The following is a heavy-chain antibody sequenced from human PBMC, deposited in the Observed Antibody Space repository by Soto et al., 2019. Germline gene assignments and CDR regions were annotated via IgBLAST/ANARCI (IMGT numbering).Heavy chain of an antibody. J-gene: IGHJ4*02. Sequence: PGESLKISCKGFGYSFSSDWIGWVRQMPGKGLEWMGIIYPGDSDTRYSPSFEGQVTMSADKSISTAYLQWSSLKASDTAMYYCARLKGGVGGPAFDYWGPGTLVTVSS. CDR2: IYPGDSDT. V-gene: IGHV5-51*01. CDR3: ARLKGGVGGPAFDY. CDR1: GYSFSSDW. D-gene: IGHD1-26*01.